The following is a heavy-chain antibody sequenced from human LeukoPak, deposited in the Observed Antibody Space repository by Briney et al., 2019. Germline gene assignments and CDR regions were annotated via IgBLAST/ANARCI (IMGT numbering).Heavy chain of an antibody. V-gene: IGHV3-23*01. CDR3: ARYIVLMVYATTNWFDP. Sequence: GGSLRLSCAASGFTFSSYAMSWVRQAPGKGLEWVSAISGSGGSTYYADSVKGRFTISRDNAKNSLYLQMNSLRAEDTAVYYCARYIVLMVYATTNWFDPWGQGTLVTVSS. D-gene: IGHD2-8*01. CDR1: GFTFSSYA. CDR2: ISGSGGST. J-gene: IGHJ5*02.